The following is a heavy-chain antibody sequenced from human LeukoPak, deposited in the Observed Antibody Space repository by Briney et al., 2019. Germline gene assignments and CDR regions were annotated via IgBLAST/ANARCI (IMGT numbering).Heavy chain of an antibody. Sequence: SETLSLTCAVYGGSFSGYYWSWIRQPPGKGLEWIGEINHSGSTNYNPSLKSRVTISVDTSKNQFSLKLSSVPAADTAVYYCARKAGYHYVWGSYRYNNWFDPWGQGTLVTVSS. V-gene: IGHV4-34*01. CDR3: ARKAGYHYVWGSYRYNNWFDP. CDR2: INHSGST. CDR1: GGSFSGYY. D-gene: IGHD3-16*02. J-gene: IGHJ5*02.